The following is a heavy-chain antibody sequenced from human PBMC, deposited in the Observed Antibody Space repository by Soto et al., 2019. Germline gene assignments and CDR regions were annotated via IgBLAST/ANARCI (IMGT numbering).Heavy chain of an antibody. V-gene: IGHV1-69*12. Sequence: QVQLVQSGAEVKKPGSSVKVACKVSGDTFSNYAINWVRQAPGQGLEWMGAIVPIFSTTNYAQKFQGRVTITADESTITAYMELSSLRSDDTATYYCAREAAAAGTFRADAFDIWGQGTMVTVSS. J-gene: IGHJ3*02. D-gene: IGHD6-13*01. CDR3: AREAAAAGTFRADAFDI. CDR2: IVPIFSTT. CDR1: GDTFSNYA.